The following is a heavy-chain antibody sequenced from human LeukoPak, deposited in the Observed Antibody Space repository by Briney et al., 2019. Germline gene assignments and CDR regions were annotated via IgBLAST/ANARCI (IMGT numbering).Heavy chain of an antibody. D-gene: IGHD2-15*01. CDR3: ASTGSGGFYKFFDQ. V-gene: IGHV4-59*01. CDR1: GDSISNYY. J-gene: IGHJ4*02. Sequence: PSETLSLTCTVSGDSISNYYWIWIRQPPGKGLVWIGYIHYSGNTNYNPSLKSRVTISVDTSKNRFSLKLSSVTAADTAVYYCASTGSGGFYKFFDQWGQGTLVTVSS. CDR2: IHYSGNT.